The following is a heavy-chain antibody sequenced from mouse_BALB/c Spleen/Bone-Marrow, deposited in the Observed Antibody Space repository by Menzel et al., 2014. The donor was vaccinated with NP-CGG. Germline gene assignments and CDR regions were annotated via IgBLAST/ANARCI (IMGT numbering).Heavy chain of an antibody. V-gene: IGHV3-1*02. J-gene: IGHJ4*01. D-gene: IGHD2-1*01. Sequence: EVKLMESGPDLVKPSQSLSLTCTVTGYSITSGYSWHWIRQFPGNKLEWMGYIHYSGNTNYNPSLKGRISIIRDTSKNQFFLQLISVTTEDTATYYCTRGDYGSYGAMDCWGQGTSVTVSS. CDR1: GYSITSGYS. CDR3: TRGDYGSYGAMDC. CDR2: IHYSGNT.